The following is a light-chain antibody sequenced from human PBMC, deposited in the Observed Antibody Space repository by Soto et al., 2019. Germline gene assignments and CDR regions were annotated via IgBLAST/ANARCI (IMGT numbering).Light chain of an antibody. CDR1: QSIRSW. Sequence: DIQMTQSPSTLSASVGDRVTITCRASQSIRSWLAWYQQKPGKAPKLLIYDASSLQSGVPSRFSGSESGTGFTLTISSLQPDDFATYYCQQYNSYSLTFGGGTKVEIK. CDR3: QQYNSYSLT. CDR2: DAS. J-gene: IGKJ4*01. V-gene: IGKV1-5*01.